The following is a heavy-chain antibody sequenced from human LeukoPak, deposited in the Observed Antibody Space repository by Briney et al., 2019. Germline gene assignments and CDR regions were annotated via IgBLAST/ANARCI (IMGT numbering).Heavy chain of an antibody. CDR1: GYTFTSYY. CDR3: ATHSIAAVGFDY. Sequence: ASVKVSCKASGYTFTSYYMHWVRQAPGQGLEWMGWINPNSGGTNYAQKFQGRVTMTRDTSISTAYMELSRLRSDDTAVYYCATHSIAAVGFDYWGQGTLVTVSS. CDR2: INPNSGGT. V-gene: IGHV1-2*02. J-gene: IGHJ4*02. D-gene: IGHD6-13*01.